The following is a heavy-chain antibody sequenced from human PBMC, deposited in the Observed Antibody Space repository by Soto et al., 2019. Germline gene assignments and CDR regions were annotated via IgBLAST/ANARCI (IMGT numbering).Heavy chain of an antibody. V-gene: IGHV3-21*01. J-gene: IGHJ6*02. Sequence: EVQLVESGGGLVKPGGSLRLSCAASGFTFSSYSMNWVRQAPGKGLEWVSSISSSSSYIYYADSVKGRFTISRDNAKNSLYLQMNSLGAEDMAVYYCARDGVGYYLGMDVWGQGTTVTVSS. CDR1: GFTFSSYS. D-gene: IGHD1-26*01. CDR3: ARDGVGYYLGMDV. CDR2: ISSSSSYI.